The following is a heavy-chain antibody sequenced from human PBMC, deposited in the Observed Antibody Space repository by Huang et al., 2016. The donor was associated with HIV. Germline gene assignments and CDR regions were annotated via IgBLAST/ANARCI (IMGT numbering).Heavy chain of an antibody. CDR1: GGSIRSDNYY. CDR2: IYDIGST. CDR3: ARLPGSITMIRGVITDPY. J-gene: IGHJ4*02. D-gene: IGHD3-10*01. Sequence: QLQLQESGPGLVKPSETLSLTRTVSGGSIRSDNYYWGWIRQPPGKGLEWMGSIYDIGSTYSTPPLKSRVTLTVATSKNQFSLRMRSVTAADTAVYYCARLPGSITMIRGVITDPYWGQGTLVTVSS. V-gene: IGHV4-39*01.